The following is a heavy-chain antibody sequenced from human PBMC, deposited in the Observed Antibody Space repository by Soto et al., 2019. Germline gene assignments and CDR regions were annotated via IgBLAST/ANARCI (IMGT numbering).Heavy chain of an antibody. CDR2: ISYDGSNK. D-gene: IGHD2-21*02. Sequence: QVQLVESGGGVVQPGRSLRLSCAASGFTFSSYAMHWVRQAPGKGLEWVAVISYDGSNKYYADSVKGRFTISRDNSKNTLYLQMNSLRAEDTAVYYCARDGSVVVTARMDVWGQGTTVTVSS. CDR3: ARDGSVVVTARMDV. CDR1: GFTFSSYA. V-gene: IGHV3-30-3*01. J-gene: IGHJ6*02.